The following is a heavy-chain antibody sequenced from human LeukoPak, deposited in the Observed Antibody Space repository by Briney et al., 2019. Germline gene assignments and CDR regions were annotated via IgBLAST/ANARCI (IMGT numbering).Heavy chain of an antibody. CDR2: TRSDGNDI. J-gene: IGHJ4*02. V-gene: IGHV3-30*02. Sequence: TGGSLRLSCAASGFTFSDYGMHWVRQAPGKGLEWVTFTRSDGNDIYYADSVKGRFTISRDNSKNMLYLQMNGLRAEDTAVYYCAGDFDYWGQGTLVTVSS. CDR3: AGDFDY. CDR1: GFTFSDYG.